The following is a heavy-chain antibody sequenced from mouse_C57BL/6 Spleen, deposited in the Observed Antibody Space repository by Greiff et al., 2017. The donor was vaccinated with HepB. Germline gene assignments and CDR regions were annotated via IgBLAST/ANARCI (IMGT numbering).Heavy chain of an antibody. CDR1: GYAFSSSW. CDR2: IYPGDGDT. CDR3: ARGVYPPMDY. Sequence: VQGVESGPELVKPGASVKISCKASGYAFSSSWMNWVKQRPGKGLEWIGRIYPGDGDTNYNGKFKGKATLTADKSSSTAYMQLSSLTSEDSAVYFCARGVYPPMDYWGQGTSVTVSS. J-gene: IGHJ4*01. D-gene: IGHD2-1*01. V-gene: IGHV1-82*01.